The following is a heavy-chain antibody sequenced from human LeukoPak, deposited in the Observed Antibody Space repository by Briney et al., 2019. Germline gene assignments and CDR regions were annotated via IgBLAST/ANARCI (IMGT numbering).Heavy chain of an antibody. CDR2: INPYSGGT. CDR1: GYAFTDYY. V-gene: IGHV1-2*02. J-gene: IGHJ6*02. D-gene: IGHD3-16*01. Sequence: ASVKVSCKASGYAFTDYYTHWVRQTPGQGLEWMGWINPYSGGTNYAQKFQGRVTLTRDTSISTDYMELSRLRSDDTAVYYCARVPGELLVYHYSGMDVWGQGTTVTVSS. CDR3: ARVPGELLVYHYSGMDV.